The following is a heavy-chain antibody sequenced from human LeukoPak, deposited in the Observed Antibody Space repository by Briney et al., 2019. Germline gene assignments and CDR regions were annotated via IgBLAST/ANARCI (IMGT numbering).Heavy chain of an antibody. V-gene: IGHV4-61*08. CDR3: ARGSSGNSFPFDY. J-gene: IGHJ4*02. CDR2: IYYGGRS. CDR1: GGSISSGGDY. D-gene: IGHD3-22*01. Sequence: SETLSLTCTVSGGSISSGGDYWSWIRQHPGKGLEWIGYIYYGGRSSYNPSLKSRVTISVDTSKNQFSLRLSSVTAADTAVYYCARGSSGNSFPFDYWGQGTLVTVSS.